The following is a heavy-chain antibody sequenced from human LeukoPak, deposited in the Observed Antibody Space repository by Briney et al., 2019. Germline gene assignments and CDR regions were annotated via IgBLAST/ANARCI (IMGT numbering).Heavy chain of an antibody. J-gene: IGHJ6*02. Sequence: PGGSLRLSCAASGFTFSSYGMSWVRQAPGKGLEWVSAISGSGGNTYYADSVKGRFTISRDNSKNMLYLQMNSLRVEDTAVYYCANDLGVPAAQRQGYYYGMDVWGQGTTVTVSS. V-gene: IGHV3-23*01. CDR3: ANDLGVPAAQRQGYYYGMDV. CDR2: ISGSGGNT. CDR1: GFTFSSYG. D-gene: IGHD2-2*01.